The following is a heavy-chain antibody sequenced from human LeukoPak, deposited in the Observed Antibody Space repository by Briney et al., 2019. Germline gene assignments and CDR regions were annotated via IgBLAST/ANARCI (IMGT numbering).Heavy chain of an antibody. CDR3: ARHHAKYGGNSGDYYYYYMDV. D-gene: IGHD4-23*01. V-gene: IGHV5-51*01. J-gene: IGHJ6*03. CDR2: IYPGDSDT. Sequence: GESLKISCKGSGYSFTSYWIGWVRQMPGKGLEWMGIIYPGDSDTRYSPSFQGQVTISADKSISTAYLQWSSLKASNTAMYYCARHHAKYGGNSGDYYYYYMDVWGKGTTVTVSS. CDR1: GYSFTSYW.